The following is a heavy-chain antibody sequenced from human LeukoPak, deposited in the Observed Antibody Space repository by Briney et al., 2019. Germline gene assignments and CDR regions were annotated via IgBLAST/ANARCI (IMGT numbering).Heavy chain of an antibody. J-gene: IGHJ4*02. CDR1: GFTFSSYW. CDR2: IKQDGSEK. CDR3: ARADDYIWGSYRYSALDY. V-gene: IGHV3-7*01. D-gene: IGHD3-16*02. Sequence: PGGSLRLSCAASGFTFSSYWMSWVRQAPGKGLDWVANIKQDGSEKYYVDSVKGRFTISRDNAKNSLYLQMNSLRAEDTAVYYCARADDYIWGSYRYSALDYWGQGTLVTVSS.